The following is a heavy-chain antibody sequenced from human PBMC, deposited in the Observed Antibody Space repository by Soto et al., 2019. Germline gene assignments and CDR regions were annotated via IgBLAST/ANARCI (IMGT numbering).Heavy chain of an antibody. V-gene: IGHV1-18*01. CDR2: ISAYNGNT. CDR3: ARDTDYGDYPNWFDP. Sequence: GASVKVSCKASGYTFTSYGISWVRQAPGQGLEWMGWISAYNGNTNYAQKLQGRVTMTTDTSTSTAYMELRSLRSDDTAAYYCARDTDYGDYPNWFDPWGQGTLVTVSS. D-gene: IGHD4-17*01. J-gene: IGHJ5*02. CDR1: GYTFTSYG.